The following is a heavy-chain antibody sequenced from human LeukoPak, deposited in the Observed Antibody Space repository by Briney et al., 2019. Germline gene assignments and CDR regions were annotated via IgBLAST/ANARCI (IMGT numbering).Heavy chain of an antibody. CDR2: MNPNSGNT. Sequence: ASVKVSCKASGYTFTSYDINWVQQATGQGLEWMGRMNPNSGNTGYAQKFQGRVTMTRNTSISTAYMELSSLRSEDTAVYYCARAVPGPAPASYRFDYWGQGTLVTVSS. D-gene: IGHD3-16*02. CDR3: ARAVPGPAPASYRFDY. V-gene: IGHV1-8*01. J-gene: IGHJ4*02. CDR1: GYTFTSYD.